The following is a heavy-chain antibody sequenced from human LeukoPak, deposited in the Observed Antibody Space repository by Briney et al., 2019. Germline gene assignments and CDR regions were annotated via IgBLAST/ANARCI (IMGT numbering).Heavy chain of an antibody. J-gene: IGHJ4*02. Sequence: ASVKVSCKTSGYTFTGYYIHWVRQAPGQGLEWMGWVIPNNGGTNYAQKFQGRIAMTRDTSIGTAHMELSRLTSDDTAIYYCAKEAKDYYDADGYYLDYWGQGTLVTVSS. CDR2: VIPNNGGT. V-gene: IGHV1-2*02. D-gene: IGHD3-22*01. CDR3: AKEAKDYYDADGYYLDY. CDR1: GYTFTGYY.